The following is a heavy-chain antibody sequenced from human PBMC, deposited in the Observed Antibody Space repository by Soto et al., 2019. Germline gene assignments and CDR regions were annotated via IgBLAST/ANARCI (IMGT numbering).Heavy chain of an antibody. CDR3: TRPRNVDTAMNAFDI. J-gene: IGHJ3*02. D-gene: IGHD5-18*01. CDR2: IRSKANSYAT. CDR1: GFTFSGSA. V-gene: IGHV3-73*01. Sequence: GGSLRLSCAASGFTFSGSAMHWVRQASGKGLEWVGRIRSKANSYATAYAASVKGRFTISRDDSKNTAYLQMNSLKTEDTAVYYCTRPRNVDTAMNAFDIWGQGTMVTVSS.